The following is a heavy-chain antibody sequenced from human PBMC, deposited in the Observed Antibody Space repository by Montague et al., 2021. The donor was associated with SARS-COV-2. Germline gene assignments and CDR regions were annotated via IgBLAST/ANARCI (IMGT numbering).Heavy chain of an antibody. V-gene: IGHV4-39*01. D-gene: IGHD3-22*01. CDR1: GGSISSSSYY. CDR2: IYYSGST. Sequence: LSLTCTVSGGSISSSSYYWGWIRQPPGKGLEWIGSIYYSGSTYYNPSLKSRVTISVDTSKNQFSLKLSSVTAADTAVYYCARQVGTMIVVVIIKLRYYFDYWGQGTLVTVSS. J-gene: IGHJ4*02. CDR3: ARQVGTMIVVVIIKLRYYFDY.